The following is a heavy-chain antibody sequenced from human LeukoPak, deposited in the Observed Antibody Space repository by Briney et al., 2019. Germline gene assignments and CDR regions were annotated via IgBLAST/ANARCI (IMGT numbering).Heavy chain of an antibody. J-gene: IGHJ4*02. Sequence: GGSLRLSCAASGFTFSSYWMHWVRQAPGKGLVWVSRINSDGSSTTYADSVKGRFTISRDNAKNTLYLQMNSLRAEDTAVYYCARDRNSGSYFDCWGQGSLVTVSS. CDR2: INSDGSST. D-gene: IGHD1-26*01. CDR3: ARDRNSGSYFDC. V-gene: IGHV3-74*01. CDR1: GFTFSSYW.